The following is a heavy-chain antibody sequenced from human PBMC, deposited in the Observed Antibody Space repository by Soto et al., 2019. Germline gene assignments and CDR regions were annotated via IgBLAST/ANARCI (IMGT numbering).Heavy chain of an antibody. CDR2: IIPILGIA. CDR3: ARERDSNFDY. J-gene: IGHJ4*02. Sequence: QVQLVQSGAEVKKPGSSVKVSCKASGGTFSSYTISWVRQAPGQGLEWMGRIIPILGIANYAKKFQGRVTITADKSTSTAYMELSSLRSEDTAVSYCARERDSNFDYWGQGTLVTVSS. V-gene: IGHV1-69*08. CDR1: GGTFSSYT.